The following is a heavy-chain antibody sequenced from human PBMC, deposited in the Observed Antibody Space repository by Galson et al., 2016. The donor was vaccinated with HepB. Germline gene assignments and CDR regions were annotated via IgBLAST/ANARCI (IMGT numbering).Heavy chain of an antibody. CDR1: DGSISSGGYY. V-gene: IGHV4-31*03. CDR3: AREKSRSGYGDSFYGMDV. D-gene: IGHD6-25*01. J-gene: IGHJ6*02. Sequence: TLSLTCTVSDGSISSGGYYWSWIRQLPGKGLEWIGYIYFSGHSYYNPSLKSRLEISLDASKNQFSLRLSSVTAADTAVYYCAREKSRSGYGDSFYGMDVWGQGTTVTVSS. CDR2: IYFSGHS.